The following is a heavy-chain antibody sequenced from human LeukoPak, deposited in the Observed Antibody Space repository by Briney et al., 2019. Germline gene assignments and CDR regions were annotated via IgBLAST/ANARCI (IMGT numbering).Heavy chain of an antibody. CDR1: GFTFRSCA. J-gene: IGHJ4*02. Sequence: GGSLRLSCSVSGFTFRSCAMHWVRQAPGKGLDYVSAINNNGNRTYYGESVKGRFTISRDNSKNTLYLQMSSLRAEDTAVYYCVKAIYYYGSGSYYKVFDHWGQGTLVTVSS. V-gene: IGHV3-64D*06. D-gene: IGHD3-10*01. CDR2: INNNGNRT. CDR3: VKAIYYYGSGSYYKVFDH.